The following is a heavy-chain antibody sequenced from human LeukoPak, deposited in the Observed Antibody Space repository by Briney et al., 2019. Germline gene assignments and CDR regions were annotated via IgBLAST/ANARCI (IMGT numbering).Heavy chain of an antibody. Sequence: PSETLSLTCTVSGGSISSSSYYWGWIRQPPGKGLEWIGSIYYSGSTYYNPSLKSRVTISVDTSKNQFSLKLSSVTAADTAVYYCARGYGMATTLGNWFDPWGQGTLVTVSS. CDR1: GGSISSSSYY. D-gene: IGHD5-24*01. CDR3: ARGYGMATTLGNWFDP. V-gene: IGHV4-39*07. CDR2: IYYSGST. J-gene: IGHJ5*02.